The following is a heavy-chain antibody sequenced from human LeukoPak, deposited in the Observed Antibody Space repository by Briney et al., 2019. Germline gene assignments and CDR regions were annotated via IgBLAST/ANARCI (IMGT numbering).Heavy chain of an antibody. V-gene: IGHV3-21*01. J-gene: IGHJ4*02. CDR3: VREIAVVGTFSYDY. CDR1: GFSFSIYD. CDR2: VSTTSKYI. D-gene: IGHD6-19*01. Sequence: PGGSLRLSCSASGFSFSIYDMNWVRQAPGKGLEWVSSVSTTSKYIYYADSVKGRFTISRDNAKNSLYLQINSLRAEDTAVYYCVREIAVVGTFSYDYWGQGNLVIVSS.